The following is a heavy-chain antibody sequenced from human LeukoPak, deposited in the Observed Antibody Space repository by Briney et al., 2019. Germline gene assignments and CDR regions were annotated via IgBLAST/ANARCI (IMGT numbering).Heavy chain of an antibody. CDR2: VFDSGGT. V-gene: IGHV4-59*01. Sequence: PSETLSLTCTVSGGSISNYWWSWIRKPPGKGLEWIGYVFDSGGTNYNPSLKGRVTISVDTSKKQFSLKLRSVTAADTAVYYCARGYSSSWNYFDYWGQGTLVTVSS. CDR3: ARGYSSSWNYFDY. CDR1: GGSISNYW. D-gene: IGHD6-13*01. J-gene: IGHJ4*02.